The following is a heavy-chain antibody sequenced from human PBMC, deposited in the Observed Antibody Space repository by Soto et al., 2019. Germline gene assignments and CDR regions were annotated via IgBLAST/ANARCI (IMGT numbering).Heavy chain of an antibody. CDR2: IYYSGST. J-gene: IGHJ6*02. D-gene: IGHD1-1*01. CDR1: GGSISSGDYY. CDR3: ARDGPGTSPQVYYYYGMDV. V-gene: IGHV4-30-4*01. Sequence: SETLSLTCTVSGGSISSGDYYWSWIRQPPGKGLEWIGYIYYSGSTYYNPSLKSRVTISVDTSKNQFSLKLSSVTAADTAVYYCARDGPGTSPQVYYYYGMDVWGQGTTVTVSS.